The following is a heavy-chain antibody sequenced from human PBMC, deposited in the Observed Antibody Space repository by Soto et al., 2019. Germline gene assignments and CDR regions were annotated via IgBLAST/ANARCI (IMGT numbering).Heavy chain of an antibody. CDR3: AREPPYYDFWSGLFDY. D-gene: IGHD3-3*01. Sequence: QVQLQESGPGLVKPSETLSLTCTVSGGSIRSYYWSWIRQPAGKGLEWIGRIYTSGSTNYNPSLKSRVTMSVDTSKNQFSLKLSSVTAADTAVYYCAREPPYYDFWSGLFDYWGQGTLVTVSS. J-gene: IGHJ4*02. CDR2: IYTSGST. CDR1: GGSIRSYY. V-gene: IGHV4-4*07.